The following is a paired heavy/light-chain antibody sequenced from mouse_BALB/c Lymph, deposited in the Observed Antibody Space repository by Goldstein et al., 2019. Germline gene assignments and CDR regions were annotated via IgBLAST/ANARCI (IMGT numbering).Heavy chain of an antibody. CDR1: GYTFTSYV. Sequence: EVQLQQSGPDLVKPGASVKMSCKASGYTFTSYVIYWVKRKPGQGLEWIGFINPYNDGTNYNEKFKGKATLTSDKSSSTAYMELSSLSSEDSAVYYCARYGNYVYYFAMDYWGQGTSVTVSS. CDR3: ARYGNYVYYFAMDY. D-gene: IGHD2-1*01. J-gene: IGHJ4*01. V-gene: IGHV1-14*01. CDR2: INPYNDGT.
Light chain of an antibody. CDR1: QDINKY. V-gene: IGKV19-93*01. CDR3: LQYDNLRT. J-gene: IGKJ1*01. CDR2: YTS. Sequence: DIQMTQSPSSLSASLGGKVTITCKASQDINKYIAWYQHKPGKGPRLLIHYTSTLQPGIPSRFSGSGSGRDYSFSISNLEPEDIATYYCLQYDNLRTFGGGTKLEIK.